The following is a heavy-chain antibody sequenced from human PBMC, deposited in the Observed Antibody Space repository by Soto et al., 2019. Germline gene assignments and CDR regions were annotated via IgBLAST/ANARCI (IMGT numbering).Heavy chain of an antibody. CDR1: GGSFSGYY. D-gene: IGHD1-1*01. V-gene: IGHV4-34*01. CDR3: ATANWSHHYFDP. Sequence: PSETLSLTCAGYGGSFSGYYWTWLRQPPGKGLEWIGEINHSGSTNYNPSLKSRVTISVDTSKNQFSLKVTSVTAADTAVYYCATANWSHHYFDPWGQGTLVTVPS. CDR2: INHSGST. J-gene: IGHJ5*02.